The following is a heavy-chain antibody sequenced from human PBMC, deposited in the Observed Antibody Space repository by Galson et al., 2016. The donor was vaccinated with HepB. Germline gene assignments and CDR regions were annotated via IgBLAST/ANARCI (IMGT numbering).Heavy chain of an antibody. CDR3: AHSVAKQCGDGCYSISGWFDP. V-gene: IGHV2-5*02. CDR2: IYWDEDK. J-gene: IGHJ5*02. CDR1: GFSLSTSGEG. D-gene: IGHD2-21*01. Sequence: PALVKPTQTLTLTCTFSGFSLSTSGEGVGWIRQPPGKALEWLALIYWDEDKRYSPSLKSRLTITKDTSKNQVVLTMTNMDPVDTATYFCAHSVAKQCGDGCYSISGWFDPWGQGTLVTVSS.